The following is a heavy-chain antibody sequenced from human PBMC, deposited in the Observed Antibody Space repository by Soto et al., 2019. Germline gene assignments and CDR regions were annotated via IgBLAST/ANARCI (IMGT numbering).Heavy chain of an antibody. Sequence: ASVKVSCKASGDTFTGYYMHWVRQAPGQGLEWMGWINPNSGGTNYAQKFQGWVTMTRDTSISTAYMELSRLRSDDTAVYYCARDMGSSPQTHAFDIWGQGTMVTVSS. D-gene: IGHD6-6*01. V-gene: IGHV1-2*04. CDR2: INPNSGGT. CDR3: ARDMGSSPQTHAFDI. CDR1: GDTFTGYY. J-gene: IGHJ3*02.